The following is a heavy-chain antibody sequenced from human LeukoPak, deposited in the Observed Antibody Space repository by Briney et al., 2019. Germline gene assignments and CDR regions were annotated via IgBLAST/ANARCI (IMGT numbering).Heavy chain of an antibody. CDR1: GFTVSSNY. CDR3: ARNNGMDV. J-gene: IGHJ6*02. Sequence: SGGSLRLSCAASGFTVSSNYMSWVRQVPGRGPEWVANVNRDGSETYYLDSVEGRFTISKDNAKNSLYLQMNSLRAEDTALYHCARNNGMDVWGQGTTVIVSS. CDR2: VNRDGSET. V-gene: IGHV3-7*03.